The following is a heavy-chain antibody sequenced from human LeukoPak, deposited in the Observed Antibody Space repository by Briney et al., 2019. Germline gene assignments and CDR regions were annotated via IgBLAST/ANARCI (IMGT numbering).Heavy chain of an antibody. CDR3: ARDDDSSGPGGWFDP. D-gene: IGHD3-22*01. CDR1: GGSISSGDYY. Sequence: SETLSLTCTVSGGSISSGDYYWSWIRQPPGKGLEWIGYIYYSGSTYYNPSLKSRVTISVDTSKNQFSLKQSSVTAADTAVYYCARDDDSSGPGGWFDPWGQGTLVTVSS. CDR2: IYYSGST. V-gene: IGHV4-30-4*08. J-gene: IGHJ5*02.